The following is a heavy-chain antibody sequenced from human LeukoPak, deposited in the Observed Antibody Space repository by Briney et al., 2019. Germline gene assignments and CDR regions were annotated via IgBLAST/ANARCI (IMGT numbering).Heavy chain of an antibody. CDR1: GFTFSSYA. D-gene: IGHD3-22*01. CDR3: ARSNPRSYFDSSAYDY. J-gene: IGHJ4*02. CDR2: ISYDGSNK. V-gene: IGHV3-30*04. Sequence: GRSLRLSCAASGFTFSSYAMHWVRQAPGKGLEWVAVISYDGSNKYYADSVKGRFTISRDNSKNTLYLQMNSLRAEDTAVYYCARSNPRSYFDSSAYDYWGQGTLVTVSS.